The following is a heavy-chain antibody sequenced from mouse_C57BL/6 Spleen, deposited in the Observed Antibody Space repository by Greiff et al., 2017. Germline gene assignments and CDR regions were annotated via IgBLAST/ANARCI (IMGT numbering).Heavy chain of an antibody. Sequence: VQLQESGAELVRPGASVTLSCKASGYTFTDYEMHWVKQTPVHGLEWIGAIDPETGGTAYNQKFKGKAILTADKSSSTAYMELRSLTSEDSAVYYCTRSSYYGNYNYWGQGTTLTVSS. V-gene: IGHV1-15*01. D-gene: IGHD2-10*01. J-gene: IGHJ2*01. CDR1: GYTFTDYE. CDR3: TRSSYYGNYNY. CDR2: IDPETGGT.